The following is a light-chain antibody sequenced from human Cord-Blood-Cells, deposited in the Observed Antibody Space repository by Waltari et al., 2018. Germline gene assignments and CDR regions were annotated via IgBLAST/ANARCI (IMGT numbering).Light chain of an antibody. J-gene: IGKJ3*01. Sequence: EIVLTQSPATLSLSPGERATLSCRASQSVSSYLAWYQQKPGQAPRLLIYDASNRATGIPARFSGSGSATDFTLTIRSLEPEDFAVYYCQQRSNWPTFGPGTKVDIK. CDR2: DAS. V-gene: IGKV3-11*01. CDR3: QQRSNWPT. CDR1: QSVSSY.